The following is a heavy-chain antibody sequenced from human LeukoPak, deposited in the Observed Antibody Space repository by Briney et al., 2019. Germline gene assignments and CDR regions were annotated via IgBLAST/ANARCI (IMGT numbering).Heavy chain of an antibody. V-gene: IGHV3-9*01. CDR1: GFTFDDYA. Sequence: GRPLRLSCAASGFTFDDYAMHWVRQAPGKGLEWVTGISWNSGRIGYVDCVKGRFTISRDNAKTSLYLQMNSLRAEDTALYYCAKAFPVDTAAFDIWGQGTMVTVSS. D-gene: IGHD5-18*01. CDR3: AKAFPVDTAAFDI. CDR2: ISWNSGRI. J-gene: IGHJ3*02.